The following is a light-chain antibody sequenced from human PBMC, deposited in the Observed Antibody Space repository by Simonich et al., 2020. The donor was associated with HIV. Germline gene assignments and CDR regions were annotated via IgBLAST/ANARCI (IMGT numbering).Light chain of an antibody. CDR1: RIVLYSSNNKNY. Sequence: DIVMTQSPDSLAVSLGERATINCKASRIVLYSSNNKNYLAWYHQKPGQPPKLLIYWASPRESGVPDRFIASGSGTDFTLTISSLQAEDVAFYYCQQYYSTPPTFGQGTKVEIK. V-gene: IGKV4-1*01. J-gene: IGKJ1*01. CDR3: QQYYSTPPT. CDR2: WAS.